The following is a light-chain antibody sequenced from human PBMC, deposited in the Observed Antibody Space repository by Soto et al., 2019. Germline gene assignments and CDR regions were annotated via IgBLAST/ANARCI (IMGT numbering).Light chain of an antibody. CDR3: QQSYTTPVYS. J-gene: IGKJ2*01. CDR1: QNIIFY. Sequence: DIQMTQSPSSLSASFGDRVTITCRASQNIIFYLNWYQQKPGEAPKLLIYAASNLQRGVPSRFSGSGSGTDFYLTISRLQPEDFATYCCQQSYTTPVYSFGQGAKVDIK. CDR2: AAS. V-gene: IGKV1-39*01.